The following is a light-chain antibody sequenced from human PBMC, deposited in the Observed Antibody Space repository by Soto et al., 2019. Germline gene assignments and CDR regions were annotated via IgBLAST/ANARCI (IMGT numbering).Light chain of an antibody. V-gene: IGLV2-8*01. CDR2: EVN. CDR1: SSDVGGYKY. CDR3: TSYTGGINLEV. Sequence: QSALTQPPSASGSPGQSVTISCTGTSSDVGGYKYVSWYQQHPGKAPQLMIFEVNKRPSGVPHRFSGSKSGNTASLTVSGLQAEDADYYYSTSYTGGINLEVFGTGTKVTVL. J-gene: IGLJ1*01.